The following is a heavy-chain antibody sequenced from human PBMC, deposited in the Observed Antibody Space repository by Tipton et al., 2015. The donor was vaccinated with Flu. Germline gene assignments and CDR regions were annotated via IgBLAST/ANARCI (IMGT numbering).Heavy chain of an antibody. Sequence: TLSLTCTVSGYSISSGYYWGWIRQPPGKGLEWIGSIYHSGSTYYNPSLKSRVTISVDTSKNQFSLKMKSVTVADTAVYYCTRQVEAATRSSSWGQGTLVTVSS. D-gene: IGHD2-15*01. J-gene: IGHJ4*02. CDR2: IYHSGST. CDR3: TRQVEAATRSSS. V-gene: IGHV4-38-2*02. CDR1: GYSISSGYY.